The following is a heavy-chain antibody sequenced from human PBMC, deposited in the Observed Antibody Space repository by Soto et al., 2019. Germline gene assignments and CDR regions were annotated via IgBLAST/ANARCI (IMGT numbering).Heavy chain of an antibody. Sequence: EVQLVESGGGLVKPGGSLRLSCAASGFTFSNAWMNWVRQAPGKGLEWVGRIKSKTDGGTTDYAAPVKGRFTISREDSKNTLYLQMNSLKTEDTAVYYCTTDEFYYYDSSGYSYWGQGTLVTVSS. CDR3: TTDEFYYYDSSGYSY. CDR2: IKSKTDGGTT. V-gene: IGHV3-15*07. J-gene: IGHJ4*02. D-gene: IGHD3-22*01. CDR1: GFTFSNAW.